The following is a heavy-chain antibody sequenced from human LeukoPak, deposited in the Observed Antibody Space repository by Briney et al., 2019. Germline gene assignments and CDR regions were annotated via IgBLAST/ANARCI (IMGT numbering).Heavy chain of an antibody. D-gene: IGHD5-18*01. Sequence: SGTLSLTCAVSGASISGTDWWSWVRQPPGKGLEWIGEIYHTGSTNYKPSLKSRVTISVDTSKNQFSLKVTSVTAADTAVYYCARREVEGTAMVGDHWSQGTLVTVSS. CDR2: IYHTGST. CDR3: ARREVEGTAMVGDH. V-gene: IGHV4-4*02. J-gene: IGHJ4*02. CDR1: GASISGTDW.